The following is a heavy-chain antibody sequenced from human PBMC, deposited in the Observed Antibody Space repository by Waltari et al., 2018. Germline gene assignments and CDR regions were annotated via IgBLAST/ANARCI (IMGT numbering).Heavy chain of an antibody. CDR3: ARSMMVRGVIEKDYYYYGMDV. CDR1: GFTFSSYS. Sequence: EVQLVESGGGLVKPGGSLRLSCAASGFTFSSYSMNWVRQAPGKGLEWVSSISSSSSYIYYADAVKGRFTISRDNAKNSLYLQMNSLRAEDTAVYYCARSMMVRGVIEKDYYYYGMDVWGQGTTVTVSS. V-gene: IGHV3-21*01. CDR2: ISSSSSYI. J-gene: IGHJ6*02. D-gene: IGHD3-10*01.